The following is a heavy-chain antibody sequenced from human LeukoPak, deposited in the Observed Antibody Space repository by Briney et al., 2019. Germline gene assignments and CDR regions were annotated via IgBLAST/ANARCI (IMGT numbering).Heavy chain of an antibody. V-gene: IGHV1-8*01. CDR2: MNPNSGNT. Sequence: ASVKVSCKASGYTFTSYDINWVRQATGQGLEWMGWMNPNSGNTGYAQKFQGRVTMTRNTSISTAYMELSSLRSEDTAVYYCARDPFTIFGVVINWFDPWGQGTLVTVSS. CDR1: GYTFTSYD. J-gene: IGHJ5*02. CDR3: ARDPFTIFGVVINWFDP. D-gene: IGHD3-3*01.